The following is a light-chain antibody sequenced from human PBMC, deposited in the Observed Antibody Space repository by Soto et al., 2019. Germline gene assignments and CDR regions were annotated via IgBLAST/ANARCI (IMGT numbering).Light chain of an antibody. V-gene: IGKV3-15*01. CDR1: QSVSSN. Sequence: EIVMTQSPATLSVSPGERATLSCRASQSVSSNLAWYQQKPGQAPRLLIYGASTRATDIPARFSGSGSGTEFTLTISSLQYEDVAIYYCQQYNNWPFTFGQGTKLEIK. CDR2: GAS. CDR3: QQYNNWPFT. J-gene: IGKJ2*01.